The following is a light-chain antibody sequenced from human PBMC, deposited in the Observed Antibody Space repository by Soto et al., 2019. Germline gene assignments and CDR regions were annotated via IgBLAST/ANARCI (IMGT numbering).Light chain of an antibody. V-gene: IGKV1-5*03. CDR1: QSISSW. CDR3: QQSYSTPVT. Sequence: DIQMTQSPSTLSASVGDRVTITCRASQSISSWLAWYQQKPGKAPKLLIYKASTLKSGVPSRFSGSRSGTDFTLTISSLQPEDFATYYCQQSYSTPVTFGQGTRLEIK. J-gene: IGKJ5*01. CDR2: KAS.